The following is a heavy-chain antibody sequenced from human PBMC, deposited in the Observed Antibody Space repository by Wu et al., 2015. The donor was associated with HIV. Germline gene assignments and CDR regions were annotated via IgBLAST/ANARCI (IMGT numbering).Heavy chain of an antibody. CDR3: VRDQQWPTDYYHYYGMDV. CDR2: ISAYDGNT. J-gene: IGHJ6*02. CDR1: GYTFTSYG. V-gene: IGHV1-18*01. D-gene: IGHD6-19*01. Sequence: QVQLVQSGAEVKKPGASVKVSCKASGYTFTSYGISWVRQAPGQGLDWMGWISAYDGNTNYAQNFQDRVTLTTDTSTSTAYMELRSLRSDDTAIYYCVRDQQWPTDYYHYYGMDVWGRRDHGHRLL.